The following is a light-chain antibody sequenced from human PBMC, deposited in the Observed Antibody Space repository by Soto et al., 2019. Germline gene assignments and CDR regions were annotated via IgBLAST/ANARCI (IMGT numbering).Light chain of an antibody. J-gene: IGLJ2*01. V-gene: IGLV2-14*01. CDR1: SSDIGGYNY. CDR3: SSYTSSSTLVV. Sequence: QSALTQPASVSGSPGQSITIPCTGTSSDIGGYNYVSWYQQSPGKAPKLLIFDVTNRPSGVSNRFSGSKSGNTASLTISGLQAEDEAIYYCSSYTSSSTLVVFGGGTKLTVL. CDR2: DVT.